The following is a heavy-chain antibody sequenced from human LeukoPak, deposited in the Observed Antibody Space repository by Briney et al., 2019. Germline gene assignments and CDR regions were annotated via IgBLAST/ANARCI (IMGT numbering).Heavy chain of an antibody. CDR1: GGSISSSSYY. V-gene: IGHV4-39*01. CDR3: ARTFGYSYGYLDY. D-gene: IGHD5-18*01. J-gene: IGHJ4*02. CDR2: INYSGST. Sequence: SETLSLTCTVSGGSISSSSYYWGWIRQPPGRGLEWIGSINYSGSTYYNSSLKSRVTISVDTSKNQFSLKLSSVTAADTAVCYCARTFGYSYGYLDYWGQGTLVTVSS.